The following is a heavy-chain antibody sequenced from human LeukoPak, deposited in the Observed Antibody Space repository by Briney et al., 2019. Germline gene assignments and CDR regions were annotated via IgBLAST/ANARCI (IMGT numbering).Heavy chain of an antibody. V-gene: IGHV3-11*04. D-gene: IGHD3-22*01. CDR3: ARSPDSSGYYYLDY. Sequence: GGSLRLSCAASGFTFSDYYMSWIRQAPGKGLEWVSYISSGGTTIYYADSVKGRFTISRDNAKNSLYLQMNSLRAEDTAVYYCARSPDSSGYYYLDYWGQGTLVTVSS. J-gene: IGHJ4*02. CDR2: ISSGGTTI. CDR1: GFTFSDYY.